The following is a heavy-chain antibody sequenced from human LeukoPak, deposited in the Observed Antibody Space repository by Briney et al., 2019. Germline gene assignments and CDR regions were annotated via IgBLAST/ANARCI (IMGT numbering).Heavy chain of an antibody. CDR1: GFIFSSYA. CDR3: AKDRERLPASGLNDY. CDR2: ISGSGGST. J-gene: IGHJ4*02. V-gene: IGHV3-23*01. Sequence: GGSLRLSCAASGFIFSSYAMSWVRQPPAKGLEWVAAISGSGGSTYYADSVKGRFTISRDNSKNTLYLQMNSLRAEDTAVYYCAKDRERLPASGLNDYWGQGTLVTVSS. D-gene: IGHD2-2*01.